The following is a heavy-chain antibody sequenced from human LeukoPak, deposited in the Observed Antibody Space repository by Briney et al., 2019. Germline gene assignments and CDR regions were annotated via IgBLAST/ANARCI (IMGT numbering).Heavy chain of an antibody. CDR2: INHSGST. V-gene: IGHV4-34*01. J-gene: IGHJ5*02. Sequence: SETPSLTCAVYGGSFSDYYWSWIRQPPGKGLEWIGEINHSGSTNYSPSLKSRVTISVDTSKNQFFLKLSPVTAADTAVYYCASNVVVTGTGWFDPWGQGTLVTVSS. CDR1: GGSFSDYY. CDR3: ASNVVVTGTGWFDP. D-gene: IGHD2-2*01.